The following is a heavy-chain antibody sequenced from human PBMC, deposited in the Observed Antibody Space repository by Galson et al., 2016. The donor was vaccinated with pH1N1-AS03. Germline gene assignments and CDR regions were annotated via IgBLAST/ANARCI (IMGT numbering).Heavy chain of an antibody. D-gene: IGHD1-1*01. V-gene: IGHV3-30*04. CDR3: ARDDFAGNYSLDY. CDR2: ISYDGRKR. Sequence: SLRLSCAASGFIFNHYALHWVRQAPGKGLEWVAVISYDGRKRYYPSSVKGRFTISRDNSKNTLYLQMDSLRAEDTAVYYCARDDFAGNYSLDYWGRGTLITVSS. J-gene: IGHJ4*02. CDR1: GFIFNHYA.